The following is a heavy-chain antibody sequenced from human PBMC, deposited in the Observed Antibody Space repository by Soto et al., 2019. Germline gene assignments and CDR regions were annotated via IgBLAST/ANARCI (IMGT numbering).Heavy chain of an antibody. CDR3: ARTGSRSAIV. J-gene: IGHJ4*02. V-gene: IGHV4-59*01. Sequence: SETLSLTCTVSGGSINSYYWSWIRQPPGKGLEWIGHIYYSGSTNYNPSLKSRVAISLDTSKNQFSLKLNSVTAADTAVYYCARTGSRSAIVWGQGTLVTVSS. CDR2: IYYSGST. CDR1: GGSINSYY. D-gene: IGHD2-2*02.